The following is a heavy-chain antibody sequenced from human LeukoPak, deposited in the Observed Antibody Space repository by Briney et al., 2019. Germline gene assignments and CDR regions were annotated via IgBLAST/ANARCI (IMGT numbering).Heavy chain of an antibody. CDR3: ARDVGGSQDY. D-gene: IGHD2-15*01. CDR2: IKTDGSRI. CDR1: GFTFSSYW. Sequence: GGSPRLSCAASGFTFSSYWMHWVRQAPGKGLVWVSHIKTDGSRINYADSVKGRFTISRDNAKNTLYLQMNSLRAEDTAVYYCARDVGGSQDYWGQGTLVTVSS. V-gene: IGHV3-74*01. J-gene: IGHJ4*02.